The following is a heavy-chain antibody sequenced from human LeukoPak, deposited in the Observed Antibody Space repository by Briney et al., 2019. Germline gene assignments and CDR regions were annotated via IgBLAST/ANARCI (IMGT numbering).Heavy chain of an antibody. CDR1: VYTFTSYY. CDR3: ARSDTDIVVVVAALFYYYYGMDV. CDR2: INPSGGST. J-gene: IGHJ6*02. Sequence: ASVKVSCKASVYTFTSYYMHWVRQAPGQGLEWMGIINPSGGSTRYAQKFQGRVTMTRDTSTSTVYMELSSLRSEDTAVYYCARSDTDIVVVVAALFYYYYGMDVWGQGTTVTVSS. V-gene: IGHV1-46*01. D-gene: IGHD2-15*01.